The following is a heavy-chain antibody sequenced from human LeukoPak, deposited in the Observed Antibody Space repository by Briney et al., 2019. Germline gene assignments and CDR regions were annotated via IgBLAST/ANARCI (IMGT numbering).Heavy chain of an antibody. J-gene: IGHJ6*03. D-gene: IGHD2-2*01. Sequence: GGSLILTCIASGFTFSTYGMSWVRQAPGKGLEWVANIKQDGSEKYYVDSVKGRFTISRDNAKNSLYLQMNSLRAEDTAVYCCAFRCSCDKPDYIIYYIPDWGKGTTVTVSS. CDR2: IKQDGSEK. V-gene: IGHV3-7*01. CDR1: GFTFSTYG. CDR3: AFRCSCDKPDYIIYYIPD.